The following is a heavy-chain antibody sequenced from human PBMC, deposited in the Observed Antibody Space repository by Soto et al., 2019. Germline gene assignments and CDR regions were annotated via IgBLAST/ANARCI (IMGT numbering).Heavy chain of an antibody. CDR2: IKQDGSEK. V-gene: IGHV3-7*01. J-gene: IGHJ6*02. Sequence: WWCLRLSCAASGFTVIISWMSWVRQAPGKGLEWVANIKQDGSEKYYVDSVRGRLTVSRDNAKSSLYLQMNSLRVEDTAVYYCATSPHRDSARVYVWGQGTTVTVSS. CDR3: ATSPHRDSARVYV. CDR1: GFTVIISW.